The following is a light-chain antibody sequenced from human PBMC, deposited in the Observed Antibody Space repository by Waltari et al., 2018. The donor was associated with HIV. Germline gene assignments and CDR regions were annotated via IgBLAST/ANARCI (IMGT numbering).Light chain of an antibody. CDR2: WAS. CDR3: QQYYSTPRT. CDR1: QKILFSSTNKNY. V-gene: IGKV4-1*01. Sequence: DIVLTQSPDSLAVSLGERATMNCKSSQKILFSSTNKNYLSWYQQRPGQPPRLLIYWASSRESGVPERFTGSGSGTNFTLTISRLQADDVAVYFCQQYYSTPRTFGQGT. J-gene: IGKJ1*01.